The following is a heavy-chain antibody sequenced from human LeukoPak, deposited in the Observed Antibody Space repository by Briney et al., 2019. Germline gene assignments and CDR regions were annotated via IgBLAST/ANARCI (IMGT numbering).Heavy chain of an antibody. CDR1: GFTFSSYA. CDR2: ISGSGSST. Sequence: TGGSLRLSCAASGFTFSSYAMSWVRQAPGEGLEWVSDISGSGSSTYYADSVKGRFTISRDNSKNTLYLQMNSLRAEDTAVYYCAKSSGYSYGGSFDYWGQGTLVTVSS. CDR3: AKSSGYSYGGSFDY. J-gene: IGHJ4*02. V-gene: IGHV3-23*01. D-gene: IGHD5-18*01.